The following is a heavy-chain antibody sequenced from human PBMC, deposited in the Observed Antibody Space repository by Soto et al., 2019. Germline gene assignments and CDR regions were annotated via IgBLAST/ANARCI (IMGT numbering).Heavy chain of an antibody. V-gene: IGHV4-59*01. CDR2: IYYTGST. CDR1: GGSISNYW. J-gene: IGHJ5*02. D-gene: IGHD1-1*01. Sequence: LSLTCTVSGGSISNYWWNWIRQSPGKGLEWMGNIYYTGSTKYNPSLQSRVTISVDMSKSQFSLRLSSVTAADTAIYYCARDRDWNDWFDPWGQGILVTVSS. CDR3: ARDRDWNDWFDP.